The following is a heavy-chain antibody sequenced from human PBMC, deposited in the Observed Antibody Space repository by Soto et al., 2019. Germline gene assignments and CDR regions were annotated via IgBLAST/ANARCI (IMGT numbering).Heavy chain of an antibody. V-gene: IGHV3-23*01. Sequence: EVQLLESGGGLVQPGGSLRLSCAASGFSFSTYAMSWVRQAPGKGLEWVSSSGGRGGSTYYADSVKGRFTISRDNSKNRLYLQMNSLRADDTAVYYCAKQGDYDFWGSSNNWLDPWGQGTLVTVSS. CDR2: SGGRGGST. CDR1: GFSFSTYA. J-gene: IGHJ5*02. D-gene: IGHD3-3*01. CDR3: AKQGDYDFWGSSNNWLDP.